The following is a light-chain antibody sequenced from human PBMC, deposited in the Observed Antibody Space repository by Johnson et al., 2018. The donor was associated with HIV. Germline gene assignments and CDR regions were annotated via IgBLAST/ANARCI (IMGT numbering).Light chain of an antibody. CDR3: GAWDSSLSASYV. J-gene: IGLJ1*01. Sequence: SVLTQPHSVSAAPGQKVTISCSGSSSNIGNNYVSWYQHLPGAAPKLLIYDNNKRPSGIPDRFSGSKSATSATLAITGLQTGDEADYYCGAWDSSLSASYVFGTGTKFTVL. CDR2: DNN. V-gene: IGLV1-51*01. CDR1: SSNIGNNY.